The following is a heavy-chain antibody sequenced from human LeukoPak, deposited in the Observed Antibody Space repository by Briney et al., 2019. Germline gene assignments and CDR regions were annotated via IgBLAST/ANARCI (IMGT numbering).Heavy chain of an antibody. J-gene: IGHJ3*02. D-gene: IGHD2-15*01. CDR3: AKDGYCSGGSCYYDAFDI. CDR1: GFTFSSYS. CDR2: ISSSSSYI. Sequence: GGSLRLSCAASGFTFSSYSMNWVRQAPGKGLEWVSSISSSSSYIYYADSVKGRFTISRDNSKNTLYLQMNSLRAEDTAVYYCAKDGYCSGGSCYYDAFDIWGQGTMVTVSS. V-gene: IGHV3-21*04.